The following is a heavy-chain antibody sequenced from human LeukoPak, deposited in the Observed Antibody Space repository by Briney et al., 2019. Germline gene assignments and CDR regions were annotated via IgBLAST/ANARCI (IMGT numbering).Heavy chain of an antibody. V-gene: IGHV4-59*11. Sequence: SETLSLTCTVSGGSISTHYWSWIRQPPGKGLEWIGYIYYTGSTNYNPPPQSRVTMAIDTSKNQFSLELTFVSAADTAVYYCARAQYASGSFFDYWGQGTLATVSS. CDR1: GGSISTHY. D-gene: IGHD3-10*01. CDR2: IYYTGST. CDR3: ARAQYASGSFFDY. J-gene: IGHJ4*02.